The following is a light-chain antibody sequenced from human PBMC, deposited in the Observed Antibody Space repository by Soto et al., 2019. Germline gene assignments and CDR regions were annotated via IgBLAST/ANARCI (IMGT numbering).Light chain of an antibody. Sequence: EIVMTQSPATLSVSPGERATLSCRASQSVSNNLAWYQQKPGQAPRLLIYGASTRATGIPAMFSGSGSGTEFTLTISSLQSEDFAVYYCQQYNNWPRGTFGQGTKLEIK. CDR2: GAS. CDR3: QQYNNWPRGT. CDR1: QSVSNN. J-gene: IGKJ2*02. V-gene: IGKV3-15*01.